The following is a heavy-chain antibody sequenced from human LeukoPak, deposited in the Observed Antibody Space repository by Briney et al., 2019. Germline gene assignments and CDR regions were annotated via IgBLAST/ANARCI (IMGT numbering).Heavy chain of an antibody. CDR3: ARGGRGDHAFDI. CDR1: GYTFTGYY. J-gene: IGHJ3*02. D-gene: IGHD3-10*01. CDR2: INPNSGGT. Sequence: ASVKVSCKASGYTFTGYYMHWVRQAPGQGLEWMGWINPNSGGTNYAQKFQGRVTMTRDMSTSTVYMELSSLRSEDTAVYYCARGGRGDHAFDIWGQGTMVTVSS. V-gene: IGHV1-2*02.